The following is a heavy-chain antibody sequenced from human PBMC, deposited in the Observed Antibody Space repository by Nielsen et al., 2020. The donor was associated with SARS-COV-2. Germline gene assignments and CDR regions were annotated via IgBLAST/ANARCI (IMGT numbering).Heavy chain of an antibody. CDR2: IIPILGTT. J-gene: IGHJ6*02. Sequence: SVKVSCKASGDTFKNYAFSWVRQAPGQGLEWMGGIIPILGTTTYEPKFQDKVTITADESSATAYMELSTLRAEDTAVYYCARDVGLRYFDWLLDYYGMDVWGQGTTVTVSS. CDR1: GDTFKNYA. V-gene: IGHV1-69*13. CDR3: ARDVGLRYFDWLLDYYGMDV. D-gene: IGHD3-9*01.